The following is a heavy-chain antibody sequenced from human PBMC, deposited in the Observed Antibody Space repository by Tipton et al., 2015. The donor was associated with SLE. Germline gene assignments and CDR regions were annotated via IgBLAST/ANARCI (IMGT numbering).Heavy chain of an antibody. CDR2: IYYSGST. CDR1: GGSISSYY. CDR3: AGGMPSGSYNY. V-gene: IGHV4-59*01. D-gene: IGHD1-26*01. Sequence: TLSLTCTVSGGSISSYYWSWIRQPPGKGLEWIGYIYYSGSTNYNPSLKSRVTISVDTSKNQFSLKLSSVTAADTGVYYCAGGMPSGSYNYWGPATLVTDSS. J-gene: IGHJ4*02.